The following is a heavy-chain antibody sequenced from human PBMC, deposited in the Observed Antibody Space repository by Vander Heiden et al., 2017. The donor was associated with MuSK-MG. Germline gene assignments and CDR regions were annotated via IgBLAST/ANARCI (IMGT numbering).Heavy chain of an antibody. CDR2: ISGSGGST. CDR3: AKGVSRGSSWYRGDYFDY. J-gene: IGHJ4*02. CDR1: GFTFSSYA. D-gene: IGHD6-13*01. Sequence: EVQLLESGGGLVQPGGSLRLSCSASGFTFSSYAMRWVRQAPGKGLEWVSAISGSGGSTYYADSVKGRFTISRDNSKNTLYLQMNSLRAEDTAVYYCAKGVSRGSSWYRGDYFDYWGQGTLVTVSS. V-gene: IGHV3-23*01.